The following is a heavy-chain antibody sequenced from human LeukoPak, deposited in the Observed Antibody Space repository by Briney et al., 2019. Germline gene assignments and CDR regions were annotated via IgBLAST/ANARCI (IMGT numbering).Heavy chain of an antibody. CDR3: ARRAAMATDY. V-gene: IGHV4-39*01. CDR1: GGSISSSSYY. Sequence: SQTLSLTCTVSGGSISSSSYYWGWIRQPPGKGLEWIGSIYYSGSTYYNPSLKSQVTISVDTSKNQFSLKLSSVTAADTAVYYCARRAAMATDYWGQGTLVTVSS. D-gene: IGHD5-18*01. CDR2: IYYSGST. J-gene: IGHJ4*02.